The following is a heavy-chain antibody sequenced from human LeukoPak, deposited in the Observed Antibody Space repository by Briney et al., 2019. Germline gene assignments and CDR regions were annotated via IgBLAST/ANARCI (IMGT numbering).Heavy chain of an antibody. CDR2: IYSGGST. D-gene: IGHD3-16*01. J-gene: IGHJ4*02. V-gene: IGHV3-66*01. Sequence: GGSLRLSCAASGFTFSSYAMSWVRQAPGKGLEWVSVIYSGGSTYYADSVKGRFTISRDNAKNTLYLQMNSLRAEDTAVYYCATSTGGKLFDYWGQGTLVTVSS. CDR3: ATSTGGKLFDY. CDR1: GFTFSSYA.